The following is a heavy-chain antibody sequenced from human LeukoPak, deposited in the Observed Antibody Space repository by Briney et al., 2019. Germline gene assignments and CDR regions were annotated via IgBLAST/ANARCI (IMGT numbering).Heavy chain of an antibody. V-gene: IGHV4-39*01. J-gene: IGHJ4*02. CDR2: IYYSGST. CDR3: ARNTRFLEWPYFDY. D-gene: IGHD3-3*01. CDR1: GGSISSSSYY. Sequence: SETLSLTCTVSGGSISSSSYYWGWIRQPPGKGLEWIGSIYYSGSTYYSPSLKSRVTISVDTSKNQFSLKLSSVTAADTAVYYCARNTRFLEWPYFDYWGQGTLVTVSS.